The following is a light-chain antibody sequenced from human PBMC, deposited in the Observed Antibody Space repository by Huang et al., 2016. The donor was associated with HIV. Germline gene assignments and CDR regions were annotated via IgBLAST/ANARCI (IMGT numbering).Light chain of an antibody. V-gene: IGKV4-1*01. CDR2: WAS. Sequence: DIIMTQSPDSLAVSLGERATLHCRSSQSVYSSSTSKDYMAWFQQKPGQPPRLLLFWASTREAGVPDRVSGSGSGTHFTLTIANLEAEDAAIDYCQQYYSSPQTFGQGTRVEVK. CDR1: QSVYSSSTSKDY. J-gene: IGKJ1*01. CDR3: QQYYSSPQT.